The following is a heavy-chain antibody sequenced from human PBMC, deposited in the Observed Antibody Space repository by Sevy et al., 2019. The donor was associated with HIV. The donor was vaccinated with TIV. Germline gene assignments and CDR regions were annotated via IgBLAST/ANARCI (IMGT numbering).Heavy chain of an antibody. CDR3: TTTRDYGDYAGGMDV. D-gene: IGHD4-17*01. Sequence: EGSLRLSCAASGFTFSNAWMSWVRQAPGKALEWVGRIKSITDGGTTDYAEPVKVRFTISRDDSKTTLYLQMNSLQTEDTAVYYCTTTRDYGDYAGGMDVWGQGTTVTVSS. CDR1: GFTFSNAW. J-gene: IGHJ6*02. CDR2: IKSITDGGTT. V-gene: IGHV3-15*01.